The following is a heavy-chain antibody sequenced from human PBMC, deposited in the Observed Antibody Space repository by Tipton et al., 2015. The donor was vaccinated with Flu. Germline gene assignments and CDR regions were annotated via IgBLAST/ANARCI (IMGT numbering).Heavy chain of an antibody. Sequence: TLSLTCTVSGGSISSYYWGWIRQPPGKGLEWIGYIYYSGSTNYNPSLKSRVTISVDTSKNQFSLKLSSVTAADTAVYYCARIPTRGYYDFWSGPYAGDAFDIWGQGTMVTVSS. D-gene: IGHD3-3*01. CDR2: IYYSGST. V-gene: IGHV4-59*01. CDR1: GGSISSYY. J-gene: IGHJ3*02. CDR3: ARIPTRGYYDFWSGPYAGDAFDI.